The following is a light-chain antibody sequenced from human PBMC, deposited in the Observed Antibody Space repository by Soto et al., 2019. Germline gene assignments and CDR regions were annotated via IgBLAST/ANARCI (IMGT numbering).Light chain of an antibody. CDR1: QSVSTNY. CDR2: SAS. J-gene: IGKJ1*01. V-gene: IGKV3-20*01. CDR3: QQYGSSPPWT. Sequence: EIVLTQSPGTLSLSPGERATLSCRASQSVSTNYLGWYQQKPGQAPRLLIYSASSRAAGIPDRFSGSGSGTDFTLTISRLEPEDVAVYYCQQYGSSPPWTFGQGTKVDIK.